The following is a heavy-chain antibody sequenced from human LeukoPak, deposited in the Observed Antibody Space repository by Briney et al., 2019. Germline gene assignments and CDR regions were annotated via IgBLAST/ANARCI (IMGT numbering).Heavy chain of an antibody. D-gene: IGHD5-12*01. Sequence: PSETLSPTCTVSGGSVSSGSYHWSWIRQPPGKGLEWIGKIYYSGSANYNPSLKSRVTISVDRSKNQFSLKLSSVTAADTALYYCAREGGYDFDGGSYRHGMDVWGQGTTVTVSS. CDR2: IYYSGSA. V-gene: IGHV4-61*01. J-gene: IGHJ6*02. CDR1: GGSVSSGSYH. CDR3: AREGGYDFDGGSYRHGMDV.